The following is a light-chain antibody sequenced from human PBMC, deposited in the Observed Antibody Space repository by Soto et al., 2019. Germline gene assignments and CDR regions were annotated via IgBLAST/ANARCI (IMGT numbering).Light chain of an antibody. J-gene: IGKJ3*01. V-gene: IGKV3-11*01. CDR3: QQRSYLFT. CDR2: EAS. Sequence: EIVLTQAPSTLSLSPGERATLSCRASQSLSNFLAWYQQKPGQAPRLLIYEASNRATGIPVRFSGSGSVTDSTLTNSSLEPEDFAVYYCQQRSYLFTFGPGTKVEI. CDR1: QSLSNF.